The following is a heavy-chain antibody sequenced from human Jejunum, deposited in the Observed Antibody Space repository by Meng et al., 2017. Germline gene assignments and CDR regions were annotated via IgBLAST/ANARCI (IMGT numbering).Heavy chain of an antibody. CDR2: VYHSGST. J-gene: IGHJ2*01. Sequence: QVQLQESGPGLVKPSETLSLTCAVSGGSIESNNWWTCIRQPPGQGLEWIGEVYHSGSTHYNPSLQSRVTISIDNSKNRFSLSLNSVTAADTAIYYCARADYVRYFDLWGRGTLVTVSS. CDR3: ARADYVRYFDL. D-gene: IGHD3-10*02. V-gene: IGHV4-4*02. CDR1: GGSIESNNW.